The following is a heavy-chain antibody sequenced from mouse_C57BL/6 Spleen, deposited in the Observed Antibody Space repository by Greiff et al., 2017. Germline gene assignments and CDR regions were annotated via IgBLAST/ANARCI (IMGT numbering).Heavy chain of an antibody. V-gene: IGHV1-50*01. CDR3: SRDYSNYVGYFDV. CDR1: GYTFTSYW. CDR2: IDPSDSYT. D-gene: IGHD2-5*01. Sequence: QVQLQQPGAELVKPGASVKLSCKASGYTFTSYWMQWVKQRPGQGLEWIGEIDPSDSYTNYNQKFKGKATLTVDTSSSTAYMQLSSLTSEDSAVYDGSRDYSNYVGYFDVWGTGTTATVSS. J-gene: IGHJ1*03.